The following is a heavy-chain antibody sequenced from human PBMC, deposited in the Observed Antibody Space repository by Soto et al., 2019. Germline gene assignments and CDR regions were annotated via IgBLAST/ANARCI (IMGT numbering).Heavy chain of an antibody. CDR2: MNPNSGNT. V-gene: IGHV1-8*01. D-gene: IGHD3-3*01. J-gene: IGHJ4*02. Sequence: GESLKISCKASGYTFTSYDINWVRQATGQGLEWMGWMNPNSGNTGYAQKFQGRVTMTRNTSISTAYMELSSLRSEDTAVYYCARSRYYDFWSGSTPFDYWGQGTLVTVSS. CDR1: GYTFTSYD. CDR3: ARSRYYDFWSGSTPFDY.